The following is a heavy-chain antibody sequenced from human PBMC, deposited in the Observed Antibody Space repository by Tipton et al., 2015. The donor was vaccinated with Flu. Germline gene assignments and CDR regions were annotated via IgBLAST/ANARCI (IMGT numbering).Heavy chain of an antibody. CDR3: AKDGRIAVAGPDVYGMDV. V-gene: IGHV3-11*04. D-gene: IGHD6-19*01. CDR1: GFTFSDYY. J-gene: IGHJ6*02. Sequence: QLVQSGGGLVKPGGSLRLSCAASGFTFSDYYMSWIRQAPGKGLEWVSYISSSGSTIYYADSVKGRFTISRDNAKNSLYLQMNSLRAEDTAVYYCAKDGRIAVAGPDVYGMDVWGQGTTVTVSS. CDR2: ISSSGSTI.